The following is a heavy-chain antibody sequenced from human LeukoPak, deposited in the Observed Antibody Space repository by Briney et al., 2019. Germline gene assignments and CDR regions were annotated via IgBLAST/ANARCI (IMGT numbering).Heavy chain of an antibody. J-gene: IGHJ5*02. CDR3: ARSPRVTLDCSGGSCYSLANDWFDP. CDR2: IIPIFGIA. V-gene: IGHV1-69*04. CDR1: GGTFSRYA. D-gene: IGHD2-15*01. Sequence: SVKVSCKASGGTFSRYAISWVRQAPGQGLEWMGRIIPIFGIANYAQKFQGRVTITTDKSTSTAYMELSSLRSEDTAVYYCARSPRVTLDCSGGSCYSLANDWFDPWAQGTLVTVSS.